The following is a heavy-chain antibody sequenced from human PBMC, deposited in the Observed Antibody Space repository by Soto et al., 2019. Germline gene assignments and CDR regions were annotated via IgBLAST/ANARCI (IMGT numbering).Heavy chain of an antibody. CDR1: GFTFSSYA. Sequence: PGGSLRLSCAAPGFTFSSYAMHWVRQAPGKGLEWVAVISYDGSNKYYADSVKGRFTISRDNSKNTLYLQMNSLRAEDTAVYYCARDLFGGYDLWGAGGGGMDVWGQGTTVTVSS. J-gene: IGHJ6*02. CDR2: ISYDGSNK. CDR3: ARDLFGGYDLWGAGGGGMDV. V-gene: IGHV3-30-3*01. D-gene: IGHD5-12*01.